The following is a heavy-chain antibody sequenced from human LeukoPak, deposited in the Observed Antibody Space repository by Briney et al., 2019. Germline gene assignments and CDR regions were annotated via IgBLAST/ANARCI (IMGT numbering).Heavy chain of an antibody. J-gene: IGHJ4*02. V-gene: IGHV1-8*01. CDR1: GYTFTSYE. CDR3: PRAVGATNHLDY. D-gene: IGHD1-26*01. Sequence: ASVKVSCKASGYTFTSYEINWVRQATGQGLEWMGWMNPNSGNTGSAQKFQGRLTMTRNKSISTAYMELSSLRSEDTAVYFCPRAVGATNHLDYWGQGTLVTVSS. CDR2: MNPNSGNT.